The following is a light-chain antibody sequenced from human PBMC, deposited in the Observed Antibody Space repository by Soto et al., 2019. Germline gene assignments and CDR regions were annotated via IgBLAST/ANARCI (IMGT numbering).Light chain of an antibody. CDR1: SSDVGAYNY. Sequence: QSAPAQPPSASGSPGQSVTISCTGTSSDVGAYNYVSWYQQHRGKAPKLIIYDVSQRPSGVPDRFSGSKSGNTASLTVSGLQAEDEAVYYCNSFAGGAHVVFGGGTKLTVL. J-gene: IGLJ2*01. V-gene: IGLV2-8*01. CDR2: DVS. CDR3: NSFAGGAHVV.